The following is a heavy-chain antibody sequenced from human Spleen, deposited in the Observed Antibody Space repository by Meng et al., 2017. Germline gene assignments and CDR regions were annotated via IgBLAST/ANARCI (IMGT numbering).Heavy chain of an antibody. CDR1: ELTVGNNY. Sequence: GESLKISCAASELTVGNNYMSRVRQAPGKGLEWVSVINSDDSTYYADSVKGRFTISRDYSKKTLYLQMNGLRVEDTAVYYCARAPSLRDWGQGTLVTVSS. J-gene: IGHJ4*02. V-gene: IGHV3-53*05. CDR3: ARAPSLRD. D-gene: IGHD3-10*01. CDR2: INSDDST.